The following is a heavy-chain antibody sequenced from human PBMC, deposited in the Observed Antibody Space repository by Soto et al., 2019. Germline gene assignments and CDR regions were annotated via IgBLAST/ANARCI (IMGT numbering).Heavy chain of an antibody. V-gene: IGHV3-21*01. CDR3: ARDSLGAERPDAFRLMP. CDR1: GFTFSSYS. CDR2: ITSSSSYI. J-gene: IGHJ5*02. D-gene: IGHD1-26*01. Sequence: GGSLRLSCAASGFTFSSYSMNWVRQATGKGLEWVSSITSSSSYIYYADSVKGRFTISRDNAKNSLYLQMNSLRAEDTAVYYCARDSLGAERPDAFRLMPWGQGTLVTVSS.